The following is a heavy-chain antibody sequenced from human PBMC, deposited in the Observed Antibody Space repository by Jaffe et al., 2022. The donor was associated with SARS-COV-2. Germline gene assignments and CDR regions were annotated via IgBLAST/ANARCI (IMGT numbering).Heavy chain of an antibody. CDR1: GDSISSSSYY. CDR3: ARLMRPRGSLYYYMDV. V-gene: IGHV4-39*01. CDR2: IYYSGST. Sequence: QLQLQESGPGLVKPSETLSLTCTVSGDSISSSSYYWGWIRQPPGKGLEWIGSIYYSGSTYYNPSLKSRVTISVDTSKNQFSLKLSSVTAADTAVYYCARLMRPRGSLYYYMDVWGKGTTVTVSS. J-gene: IGHJ6*03.